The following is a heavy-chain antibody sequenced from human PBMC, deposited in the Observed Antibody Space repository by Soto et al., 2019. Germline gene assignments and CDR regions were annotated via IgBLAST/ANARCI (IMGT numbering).Heavy chain of an antibody. CDR1: GFTFSSYG. CDR3: ARELGYCSSTSCYKGYYGMDV. Sequence: GGSLRLSCAASGFTFSSYGMHWVRQAPGKGLEWVAVIWYDGSNKYYADSVKGRFIISRDNSKNTLYLQMNSLRAEDTAVYCCARELGYCSSTSCYKGYYGMDVWGPGTTVTVSS. CDR2: IWYDGSNK. D-gene: IGHD2-2*02. J-gene: IGHJ6*02. V-gene: IGHV3-33*01.